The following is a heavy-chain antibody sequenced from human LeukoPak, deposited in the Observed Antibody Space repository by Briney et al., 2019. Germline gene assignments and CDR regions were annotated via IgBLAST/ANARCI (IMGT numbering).Heavy chain of an antibody. CDR3: AKGYDILTGYPYDY. J-gene: IGHJ4*02. D-gene: IGHD3-9*01. Sequence: GGSLRLSCAASGFTFSSYAMSWVRQAPGKGLEWVSAISGSGGSTYYADSVKGRFTISRDNSKNTLYLQMNSLRAEGTAVYYCAKGYDILTGYPYDYWGQGTLVTVSS. CDR2: ISGSGGST. CDR1: GFTFSSYA. V-gene: IGHV3-23*01.